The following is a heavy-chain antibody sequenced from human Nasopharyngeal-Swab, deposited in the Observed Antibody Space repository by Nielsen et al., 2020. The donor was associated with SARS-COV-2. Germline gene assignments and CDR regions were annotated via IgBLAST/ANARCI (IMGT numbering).Heavy chain of an antibody. Sequence: RQAPGKGLEWIGSIYYSGSTYYNPSLKSRVTISVDTSKNQFSLKLSSVTAADTAVYYCAGLDVSAAGRDYWGQGTLVTVSS. J-gene: IGHJ4*02. CDR2: IYYSGST. D-gene: IGHD6-13*01. CDR3: AGLDVSAAGRDY. V-gene: IGHV4-39*01.